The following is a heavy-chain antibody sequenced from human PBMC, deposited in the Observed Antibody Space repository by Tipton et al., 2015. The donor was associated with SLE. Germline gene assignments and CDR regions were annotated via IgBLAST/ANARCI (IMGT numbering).Heavy chain of an antibody. CDR3: ATFRRDGYNSVYYFDY. D-gene: IGHD5-24*01. CDR1: GGSISNYY. V-gene: IGHV4-59*01. CDR2: IYYSGRT. J-gene: IGHJ4*01. Sequence: TLSLTCTVSGGSISNYYWSWIRQPPGKGLQWIGYIYYSGRTDYNPSLKSRVAISLDTSGKRFPLKLSSVTAADTAVYYCATFRRDGYNSVYYFDYWGQGTLVTVSS.